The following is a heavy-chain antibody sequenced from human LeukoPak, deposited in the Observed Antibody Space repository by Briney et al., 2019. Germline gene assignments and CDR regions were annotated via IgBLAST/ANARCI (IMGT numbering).Heavy chain of an antibody. V-gene: IGHV4-34*01. CDR1: GGSFSGYY. J-gene: IGHJ6*02. CDR3: AKRADYGLDV. CDR2: INHSGST. Sequence: SETLSLTCAVYGGSFSGYYWSWIRQPPGKGLEWIGEINHSGSTNYNPSLKSRVTISVDTSKNEFSLKLSSVTAADTAVYYCAKRADYGLDVWGQGTTVTVSS.